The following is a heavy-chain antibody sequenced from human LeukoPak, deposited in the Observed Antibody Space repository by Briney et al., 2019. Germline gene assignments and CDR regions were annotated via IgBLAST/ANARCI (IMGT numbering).Heavy chain of an antibody. CDR3: ARGPQLATATYNWFDP. Sequence: SQTLSLICAISGDSVSSNSAAWNWIRQSPSRGLEWLGRTYYRSKWYNDYAVSVKSRITINPDTSKNQFSLQLNSVTPEDTAVYYCARGPQLATATYNWFDPWGQGTLVTVSS. V-gene: IGHV6-1*01. CDR1: GDSVSSNSAA. J-gene: IGHJ5*02. D-gene: IGHD2-15*01. CDR2: TYYRSKWYN.